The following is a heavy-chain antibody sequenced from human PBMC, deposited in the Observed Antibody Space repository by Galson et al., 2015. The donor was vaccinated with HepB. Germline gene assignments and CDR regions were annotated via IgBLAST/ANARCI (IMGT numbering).Heavy chain of an antibody. Sequence: LSLTCAVYGGSFSGYYWSWIRQPPGKGLEWIGEINHSGSTNYNPSLKSRVTISVDTSKNQFSLKLSSVTAADTAVYYCARAAKRESLSYWGQGTLDTVSS. V-gene: IGHV4-34*01. CDR1: GGSFSGYY. J-gene: IGHJ4*02. CDR3: ARAAKRESLSY. CDR2: INHSGST.